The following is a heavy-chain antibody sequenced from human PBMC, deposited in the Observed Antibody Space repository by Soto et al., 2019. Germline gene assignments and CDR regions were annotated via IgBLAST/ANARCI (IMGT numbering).Heavy chain of an antibody. CDR2: IDPSDSYT. Sequence: SGESLKISCKGSGYIFTSYWISWVRQMPGKGLEWMGRIDPSDSYTNYSPPFQGHVTISADKSISTAYLQWSSLKASDTAMYYCANERQRDIGLVTAAIGHNWFDPWGKGTLGTVSS. D-gene: IGHD2-2*01. CDR3: ANERQRDIGLVTAAIGHNWFDP. CDR1: GYIFTSYW. V-gene: IGHV5-10-1*01. J-gene: IGHJ5*02.